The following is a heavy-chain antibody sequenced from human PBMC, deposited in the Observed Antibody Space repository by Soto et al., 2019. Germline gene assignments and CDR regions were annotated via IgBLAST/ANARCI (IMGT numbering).Heavy chain of an antibody. CDR1: GFTFSSYA. V-gene: IGHV3-30-3*01. J-gene: IGHJ6*02. CDR2: ISYDGSNK. Sequence: GGSLRLSCAASGFTFSSYAMHWVRQAPGKGLEWVAVISYDGSNKYYADSVKGRFTISRDNSKNTLYLQMNNLRADDTAVYYCATERYGVDVWGQGTTVTVSS. CDR3: ATERYGVDV.